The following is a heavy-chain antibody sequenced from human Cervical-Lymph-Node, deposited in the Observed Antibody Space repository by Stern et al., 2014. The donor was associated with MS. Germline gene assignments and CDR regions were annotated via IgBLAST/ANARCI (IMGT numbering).Heavy chain of an antibody. CDR3: ARGVGMSH. D-gene: IGHD2-21*01. Sequence: MQLEESGGGLVKPGGSLRLSCETSGFTFSDYYMNWVRQAPGKGLEWISYISHSDNTVYYADSVKGRFTISRDDAKNSLYLEMNSLRAEDTAVYYCARGVGMSHWGQGTLVTVSS. J-gene: IGHJ4*02. CDR1: GFTFSDYY. V-gene: IGHV3-11*01. CDR2: ISHSDNTV.